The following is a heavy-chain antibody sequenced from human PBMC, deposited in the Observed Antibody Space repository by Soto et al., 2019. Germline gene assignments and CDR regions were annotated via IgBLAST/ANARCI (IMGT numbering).Heavy chain of an antibody. CDR1: GFNFTYNA. Sequence: QEQLVESGGGVVRPGKSLRLSCEASGFNFTYNAMHWVRQAPGKGLEWVAVISFNGRKKFYARSVKGRFTISRDNSKNTLYLQINNLRPGDTTVYYCARDWLRRDDIVTPSCNFNLWGQGTLVTAS. J-gene: IGHJ2*01. CDR2: ISFNGRKK. CDR3: ARDWLRRDDIVTPSCNFNL. V-gene: IGHV3-30*04. D-gene: IGHD3-9*01.